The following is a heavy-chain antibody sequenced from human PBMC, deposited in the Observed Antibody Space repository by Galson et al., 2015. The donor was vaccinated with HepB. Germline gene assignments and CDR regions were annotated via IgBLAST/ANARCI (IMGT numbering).Heavy chain of an antibody. Sequence: SLRLSCAASGFTFSSYSMNWVRQAPGKGLEWVSSISSSSSYIYYADSVKGRFTISRDNAKNSLYLQMNSLRAEDTAVYYCARAKWELHDEYFQHWGQGTLVTVSS. V-gene: IGHV3-21*01. CDR2: ISSSSSYI. J-gene: IGHJ1*01. CDR3: ARAKWELHDEYFQH. CDR1: GFTFSSYS. D-gene: IGHD1-26*01.